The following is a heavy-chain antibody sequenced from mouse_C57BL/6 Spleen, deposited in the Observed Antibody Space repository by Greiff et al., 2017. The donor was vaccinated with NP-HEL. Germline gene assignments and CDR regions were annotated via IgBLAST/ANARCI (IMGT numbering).Heavy chain of an antibody. CDR2: IDPSDSYT. V-gene: IGHV1-50*01. J-gene: IGHJ2*01. D-gene: IGHD2-3*01. CDR1: GYTFTSYW. Sequence: QVQLKQPGAELVKPGASVKLSCKASGYTFTSYWMQWVKQRPGQGLEWIGEIDPSDSYTNYNQKFKGKATLTVDTSSSTAYMQLSSLTSEDSAVYYCAREGGWSRQADDYWGQGTTLTVSS. CDR3: AREGGWSRQADDY.